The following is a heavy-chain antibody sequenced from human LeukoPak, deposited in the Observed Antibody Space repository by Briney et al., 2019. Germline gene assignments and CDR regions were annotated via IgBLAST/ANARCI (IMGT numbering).Heavy chain of an antibody. CDR3: ASRDGSGSYYTDY. CDR1: GYTFTGYY. D-gene: IGHD3-10*01. CDR2: INPNNGGT. J-gene: IGHJ4*02. Sequence: EASVKVSCKASGYTFTGYYMHWVRQAPGQGLEWMGWINPNNGGTNYAQKFQGRVTMTRDMSISAAYMELSRLRSDDTAVYYCASRDGSGSYYTDYWGQGTLVTVSS. V-gene: IGHV1-2*02.